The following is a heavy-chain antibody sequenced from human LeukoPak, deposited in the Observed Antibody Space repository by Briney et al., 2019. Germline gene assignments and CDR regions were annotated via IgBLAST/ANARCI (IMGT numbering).Heavy chain of an antibody. CDR1: GFRFSTYD. CDR3: AKGRYHLATVTLLDY. D-gene: IGHD4-17*01. Sequence: PGGSLRLSCAASGFRFSTYDMHWVRQATGKGLEWVSTIGIAGDTYYPGSVKGRFTISRENAKKSLYLQMNSLRAGDTAVYYCAKGRYHLATVTLLDYWGQGTLVTVSS. J-gene: IGHJ4*02. V-gene: IGHV3-13*01. CDR2: IGIAGDT.